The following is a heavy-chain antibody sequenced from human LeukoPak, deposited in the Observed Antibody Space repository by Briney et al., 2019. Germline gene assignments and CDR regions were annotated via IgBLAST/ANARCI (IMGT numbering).Heavy chain of an antibody. J-gene: IGHJ4*02. CDR2: IIPIFGTA. Sequence: SVKVSCKVSGGTFSSYAISWVRQAPGQGLEWMGGIIPIFGTANYAQKFQGRVTITADESTSTAYMELSSLRSEDTAVYYCASSSRVEMATIYPFDYWGQGTLVTVSS. CDR3: ASSSRVEMATIYPFDY. V-gene: IGHV1-69*13. CDR1: GGTFSSYA. D-gene: IGHD5-24*01.